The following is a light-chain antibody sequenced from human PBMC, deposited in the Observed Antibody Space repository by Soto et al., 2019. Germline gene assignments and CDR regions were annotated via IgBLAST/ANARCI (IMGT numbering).Light chain of an antibody. CDR3: SSYTTSSTLE. CDR1: NSDIGHYNY. V-gene: IGLV2-14*01. CDR2: EVS. Sequence: QSALTQPASVSGSPGQSITISCTGTNSDIGHYNYVSWYQQHPGKAPKLMIYEVSNRPSGVSNRFSGSKSGNTASLTISGLQAEDEADYYCSSYTTSSTLEIGGGTKLTVL. J-gene: IGLJ2*01.